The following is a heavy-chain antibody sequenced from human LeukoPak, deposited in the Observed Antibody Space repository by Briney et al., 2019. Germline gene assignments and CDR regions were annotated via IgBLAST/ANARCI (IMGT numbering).Heavy chain of an antibody. CDR3: ARDKPGCMDV. J-gene: IGHJ6*02. CDR2: ISSSSSYI. D-gene: IGHD3-9*01. Sequence: GGSLRLSCAASGFTFGSYSMNWVRQAPGKGLEWVSSISSSSSYIYYADSVKGRFTISRDNAKNSLYLQMNSLRAEDTAVYYCARDKPGCMDVWGQGTTVTVSS. V-gene: IGHV3-21*01. CDR1: GFTFGSYS.